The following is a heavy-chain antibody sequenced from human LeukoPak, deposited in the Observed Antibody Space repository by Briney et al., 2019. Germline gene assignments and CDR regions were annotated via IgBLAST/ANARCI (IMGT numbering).Heavy chain of an antibody. J-gene: IGHJ6*03. Sequence: GGSLRLSCAASGFTFSSYGMHWVRQAPGKGLEWVAVIWYDGSNKYYVDSVKGRFTISRDNAKNSLYLQMNSLRAEDTAVYYCAREAMVRGVIISYYYYYMDVWGKGTTVTVSS. CDR2: IWYDGSNK. D-gene: IGHD3-10*01. V-gene: IGHV3-33*01. CDR1: GFTFSSYG. CDR3: AREAMVRGVIISYYYYYMDV.